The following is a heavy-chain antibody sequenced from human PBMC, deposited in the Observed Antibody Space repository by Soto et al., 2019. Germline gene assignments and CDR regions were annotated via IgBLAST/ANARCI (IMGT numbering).Heavy chain of an antibody. CDR3: ARTALGWFDP. V-gene: IGHV4-59*01. Sequence: SETLSLTCSVSGGSISSYYWSWIRQPPGKGLEWIGYIFYSGSTNYNPSLKSRVTISVDTSKNQFSLKLSSVTAADTAVYYCARTALGWFDPWGQGTLVTVSS. CDR1: GGSISSYY. CDR2: IFYSGST. J-gene: IGHJ5*02. D-gene: IGHD2-21*02.